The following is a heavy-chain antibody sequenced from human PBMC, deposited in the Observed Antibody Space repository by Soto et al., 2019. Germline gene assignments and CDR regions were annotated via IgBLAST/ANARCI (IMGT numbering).Heavy chain of an antibody. CDR2: ISSSSSYI. J-gene: IGHJ6*01. V-gene: IGHV3-21*01. CDR3: AREFAVTAAISYYYGMDV. Sequence: GGSLRLSCAASGFTFSSYSMNWVRQAPGKGLEWVSSISSSSSYIYYADSVKGRFTISRDNAKNSLYLQMNSLRAEDTAVYYCAREFAVTAAISYYYGMDVWGQGTTVTVSS. CDR1: GFTFSSYS. D-gene: IGHD2-2*01.